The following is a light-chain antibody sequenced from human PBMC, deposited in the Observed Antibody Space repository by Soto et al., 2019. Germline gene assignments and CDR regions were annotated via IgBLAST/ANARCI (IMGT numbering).Light chain of an antibody. J-gene: IGLJ1*01. CDR2: EGS. CDR1: SSDVGSYNL. CDR3: CSYAGSSTPLYV. Sequence: QSALTQPASVSGSPGQSITISCTGTSSDVGSYNLVSWYQQHPGKAPKLMIYEGSKRPSGVSNRFSGSKSGNTASLTISGLQAEDDADYYCCSYAGSSTPLYVFGTGTKLTVL. V-gene: IGLV2-23*01.